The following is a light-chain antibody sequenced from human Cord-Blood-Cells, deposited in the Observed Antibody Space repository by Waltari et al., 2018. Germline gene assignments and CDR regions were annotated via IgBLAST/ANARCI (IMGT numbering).Light chain of an antibody. J-gene: IGLJ3*02. Sequence: QSALTQPPSVSGSPGQSVTISCTGTSSDVGSYNRVSWNQQPPGTAPKLMIYDVSTRPSGVPDRFSGSKSGNTASLTISGLQAEDEADYYCSSYTSSSTLVFGGGTKLTVL. V-gene: IGLV2-18*02. CDR1: SSDVGSYNR. CDR2: DVS. CDR3: SSYTSSSTLV.